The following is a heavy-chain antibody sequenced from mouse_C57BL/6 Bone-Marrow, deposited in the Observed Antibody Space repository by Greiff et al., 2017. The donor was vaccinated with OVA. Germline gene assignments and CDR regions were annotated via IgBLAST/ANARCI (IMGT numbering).Heavy chain of an antibody. V-gene: IGHV1-74*01. Sequence: QVQLQQPGAELVKPGASVKVSCKASGYTFTSYWMHWVKQRPGQGLEWIGRIHPSDSDTNYNQKFKGKATLTVDKSSSTAYMQLSSLTTEDSAVEDCAILITTVVAKDYWGQGTTLTVSS. CDR2: IHPSDSDT. D-gene: IGHD1-1*01. J-gene: IGHJ2*01. CDR3: AILITTVVAKDY. CDR1: GYTFTSYW.